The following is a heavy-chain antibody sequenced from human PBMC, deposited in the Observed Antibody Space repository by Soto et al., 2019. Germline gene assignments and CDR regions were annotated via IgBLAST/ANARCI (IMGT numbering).Heavy chain of an antibody. Sequence: PSETLSLTCSVSGASINTDDHYWAWLRQPPGKGLEWIGYIYYSGNTHYNPSLKSRVSISVDTSKNQFSLKLSSVTAADTAVYYCAPHQYTGPAATGRFDPWGQGTLVTVSS. CDR3: APHQYTGPAATGRFDP. V-gene: IGHV4-30-4*01. J-gene: IGHJ5*02. CDR1: GASINTDDHY. D-gene: IGHD2-15*01. CDR2: IYYSGNT.